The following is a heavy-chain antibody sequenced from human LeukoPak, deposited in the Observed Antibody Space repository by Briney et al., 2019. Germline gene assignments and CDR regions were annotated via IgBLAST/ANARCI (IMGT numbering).Heavy chain of an antibody. Sequence: GGSLRLSCAASGFTFSSYSMNWVRQAPGKGLEWVSTISSSSSYIYYADSVKGRFTISRDNAKNSLYLQMNSLRAEDTAVYYCARARVRYFDWLPQKGDAFDIWGQGTMVTVSS. CDR2: ISSSSSYI. V-gene: IGHV3-21*01. CDR1: GFTFSSYS. CDR3: ARARVRYFDWLPQKGDAFDI. J-gene: IGHJ3*02. D-gene: IGHD3-9*01.